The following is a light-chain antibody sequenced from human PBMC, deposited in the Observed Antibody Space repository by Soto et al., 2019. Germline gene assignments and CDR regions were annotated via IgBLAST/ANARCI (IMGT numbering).Light chain of an antibody. Sequence: EIVLPQSPGTLSLSPGASATLSCRARQDIGSSNVAWYQHKPGLAPRLLLYGASSRATGIPDRFSGGGSGTDFTLTISRLEPEDFGVYYCQHYQTFLPLTFGGGTKVDIK. CDR2: GAS. V-gene: IGKV3-20*01. J-gene: IGKJ4*01. CDR1: QDIGSSN. CDR3: QHYQTFLPLT.